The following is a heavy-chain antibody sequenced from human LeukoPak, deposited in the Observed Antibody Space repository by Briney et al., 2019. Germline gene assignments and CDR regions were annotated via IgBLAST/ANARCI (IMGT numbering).Heavy chain of an antibody. CDR1: GITLYDYS. Sequence: PGGAPRPPRAAPGITLYDYSQQLGPRAPGEGPGVGPGISWNSGSIGYADSVKGRFTISRDNAKNSLYLQMNSLRAEDTALYYCAKGYYYYDSSGQVDYWGQGTLVTVSS. V-gene: IGHV3-9*01. CDR2: ISWNSGSI. D-gene: IGHD3-22*01. CDR3: AKGYYYYDSSGQVDY. J-gene: IGHJ4*02.